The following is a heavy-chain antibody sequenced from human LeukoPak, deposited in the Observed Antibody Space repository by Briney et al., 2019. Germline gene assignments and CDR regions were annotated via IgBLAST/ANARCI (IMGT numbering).Heavy chain of an antibody. J-gene: IGHJ3*02. D-gene: IGHD3-22*01. CDR3: AREAMIVDDAFDI. CDR2: IYYSGST. Sequence: PSETLSLTCTVSGGSISSYYWSWIRQPPGKGLEWIGYIYYSGSTNYNPSLKSRVTISIDTSKNQFSLKLSSVTAADTAVYYCAREAMIVDDAFDIWGQGTMVTVSS. V-gene: IGHV4-59*01. CDR1: GGSISSYY.